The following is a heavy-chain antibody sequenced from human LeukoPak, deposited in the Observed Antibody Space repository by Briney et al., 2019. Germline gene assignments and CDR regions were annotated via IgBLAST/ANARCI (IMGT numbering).Heavy chain of an antibody. D-gene: IGHD1-26*01. V-gene: IGHV1-24*01. CDR1: GYTLTELS. J-gene: IGHJ3*02. Sequence: ASVKVSCKVSGYTLTELSMHWVRQAPGKGLEWMGGFDPEDGETIYAQKFQGRVTMTEDTSTDTAYMELSSLRSEDTAVYYCATASAVGATHLAFGIWGQGTMVTVSS. CDR3: ATASAVGATHLAFGI. CDR2: FDPEDGET.